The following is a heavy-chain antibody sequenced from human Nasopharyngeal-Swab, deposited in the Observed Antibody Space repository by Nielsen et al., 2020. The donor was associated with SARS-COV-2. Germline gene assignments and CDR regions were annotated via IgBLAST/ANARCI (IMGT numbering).Heavy chain of an antibody. J-gene: IGHJ2*01. V-gene: IGHV3-48*02. CDR1: GFTFSSYS. Sequence: LKISCAASGFTFSSYSMNWVRQAPGKGLEWVSYISSSSSTIYNADSVKGRFTVSRDNAKNSLYLEMNSLRDEDTAVYYCARDSPIAAAADWYFDLWGRGTLVTVSS. CDR2: ISSSSSTI. D-gene: IGHD6-13*01. CDR3: ARDSPIAAAADWYFDL.